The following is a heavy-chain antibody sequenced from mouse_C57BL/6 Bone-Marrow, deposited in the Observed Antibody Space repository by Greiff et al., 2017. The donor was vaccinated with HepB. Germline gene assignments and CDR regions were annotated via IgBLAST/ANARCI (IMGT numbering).Heavy chain of an antibody. V-gene: IGHV1-15*01. D-gene: IGHD3-2*02. CDR1: GYTFTDYE. J-gene: IGHJ4*01. CDR3: TRSSSGTGAMDY. Sequence: VQLQQSGAELVRPGASVTLSCKASGYTFTDYEMHWVKQTPVHDLEWIGAIDPETGGTAYNQKFKGKAILTADKSSSTAYMELRSLTSEDSAVYYCTRSSSGTGAMDYWGQGTSVTVSS. CDR2: IDPETGGT.